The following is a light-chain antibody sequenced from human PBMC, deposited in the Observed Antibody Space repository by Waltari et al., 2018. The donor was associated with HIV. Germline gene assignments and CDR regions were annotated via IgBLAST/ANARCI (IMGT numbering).Light chain of an antibody. CDR1: SSAVGGYNY. CDR2: DVN. Sequence: QSALPQPPSASGSLGQSVTISCPGTSSAVGGYNYVSWYQQYPGEAPKLIIYDVNKRPSGVPDRFSGSKSGNTASLTVSGLQGEDEAQYYCSAYAGSNNLVLFGGGTKLTVL. J-gene: IGLJ2*01. CDR3: SAYAGSNNLVL. V-gene: IGLV2-8*01.